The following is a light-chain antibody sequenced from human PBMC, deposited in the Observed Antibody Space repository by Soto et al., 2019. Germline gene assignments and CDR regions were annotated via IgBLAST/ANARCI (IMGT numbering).Light chain of an antibody. Sequence: DIQMTQSPSSLSASVGDRVTITCQASQDINNYLNWYQQKPGKAPKLRIYDASNLETGVPSRFSGSGSVTDFTFRISSLQPEDIATYYCQQYENLPWTFGQGTKVEVK. CDR2: DAS. CDR3: QQYENLPWT. V-gene: IGKV1-33*01. J-gene: IGKJ1*01. CDR1: QDINNY.